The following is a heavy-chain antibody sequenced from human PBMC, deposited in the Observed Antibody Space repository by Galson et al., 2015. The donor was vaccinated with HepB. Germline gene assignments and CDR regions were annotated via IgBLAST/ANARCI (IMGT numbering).Heavy chain of an antibody. Sequence: SLRLSCAASGFTFSAYWMSWVRQVPGKGLEWVADVNLDGSEMYYADSVKGRFTISRDNAERSVSLHMYSLRAEDTAVYYCAREVMIRTLAYKTPDYWGQGTLVTVSS. CDR1: GFTFSAYW. J-gene: IGHJ4*02. CDR3: AREVMIRTLAYKTPDY. V-gene: IGHV3-7*03. D-gene: IGHD3-16*01. CDR2: VNLDGSEM.